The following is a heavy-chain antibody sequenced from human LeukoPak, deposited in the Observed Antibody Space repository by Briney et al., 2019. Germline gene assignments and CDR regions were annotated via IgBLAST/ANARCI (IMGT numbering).Heavy chain of an antibody. J-gene: IGHJ4*02. D-gene: IGHD5-18*01. CDR1: GFSVNNLY. CDR2: IYSGDRT. CDR3: ARDGEYSYGYGFDY. Sequence: GGSLRLSCAASGFSVNNLYMSWVRQAPGKGLEWVSVIYSGDRTYYAESVKGRFTISRDTSKNTVYLQMNSLRPEETAVYYCARDGEYSYGYGFDYWGQGTLVNVFS. V-gene: IGHV3-66*01.